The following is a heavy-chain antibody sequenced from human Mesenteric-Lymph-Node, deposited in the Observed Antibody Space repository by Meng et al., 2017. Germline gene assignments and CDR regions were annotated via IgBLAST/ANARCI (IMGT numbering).Heavy chain of an antibody. V-gene: IGHV4-39*01. J-gene: IGHJ4*02. CDR1: GGSISSSSSY. CDR3: ARHHHSPTFDY. CDR2: VVYSGTT. D-gene: IGHD1-14*01. Sequence: LREPGPGLVTPSQTLSLTCTVSGGSISSSSSYWAWIRQPPGEGLEWIGSVVYSGTTYYTSSLKSRVSISVDTSKNQFSLKLSSVTAADTAVYYCARHHHSPTFDYWGQGTLVTVSS.